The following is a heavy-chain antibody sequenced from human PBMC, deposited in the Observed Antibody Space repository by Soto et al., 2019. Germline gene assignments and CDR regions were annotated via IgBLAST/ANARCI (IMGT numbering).Heavy chain of an antibody. D-gene: IGHD6-19*01. CDR2: ISGSGGST. Sequence: GGSLRLSCAASGFTFSSYAMSWVRQAPGKGLEWVSGISGSGGSTYYADSAKGRFTISRDNSKNTLYLQMNSLRAEDTAVYYCATESYSSGWYSGYWGQGTLVTVSS. CDR1: GFTFSSYA. J-gene: IGHJ4*02. V-gene: IGHV3-23*01. CDR3: ATESYSSGWYSGY.